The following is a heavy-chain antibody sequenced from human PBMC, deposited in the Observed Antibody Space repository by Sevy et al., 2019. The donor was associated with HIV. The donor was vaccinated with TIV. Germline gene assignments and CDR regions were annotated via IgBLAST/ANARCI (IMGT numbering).Heavy chain of an antibody. Sequence: ASVKVSCXVSGXTLXXXSXHWVRQAPGKGLEXMGTFDPEXGKTIYAQKFQGRVTMTEDKSTDTAYMQLTSLRSEDTAVFYCAITKDYXXNXGXXXXYWGLGTLVTVSS. V-gene: IGHV1-24*01. CDR1: GXTLXXXS. CDR2: FDPEXGKT. D-gene: IGHD3-22*01. CDR3: AITKDYXXNXGXXXXY. J-gene: IGHJ4*02.